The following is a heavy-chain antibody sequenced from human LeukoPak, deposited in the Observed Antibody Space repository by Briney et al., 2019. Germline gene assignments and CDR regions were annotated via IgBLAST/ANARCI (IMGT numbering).Heavy chain of an antibody. Sequence: ETLSLTCTVSGGSISSYYWSWIRQPPGKGLEWIGYIYYSGSTNYNPSLYSRVTISVDTSKKQCSLKLSSVTAADTAVHYCARHLGRPSWFDPWGQGTLVTVSS. CDR3: ARHLGRPSWFDP. CDR2: IYYSGST. V-gene: IGHV4-59*01. D-gene: IGHD3-16*01. CDR1: GGSISSYY. J-gene: IGHJ5*02.